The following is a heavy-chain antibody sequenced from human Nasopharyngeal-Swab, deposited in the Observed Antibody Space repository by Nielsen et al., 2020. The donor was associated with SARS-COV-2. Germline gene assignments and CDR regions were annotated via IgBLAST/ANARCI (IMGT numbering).Heavy chain of an antibody. CDR1: GFTFSSYG. V-gene: IGHV3-30*02. CDR2: IRYDGFNQ. CDR3: AKDHKMDSGGGVGYMDV. Sequence: GGSLRLSCAASGFTFSSYGMHWVRQALGKGLEWVAFIRYDGFNQHYADSVKGRFTISRDSFKNTLDLQLNSLRAEDTAVYYCAKDHKMDSGGGVGYMDVWGKGTTVTVSS. D-gene: IGHD3-16*01. J-gene: IGHJ6*03.